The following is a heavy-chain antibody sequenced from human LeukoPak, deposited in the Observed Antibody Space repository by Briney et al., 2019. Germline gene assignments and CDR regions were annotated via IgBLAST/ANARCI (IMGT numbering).Heavy chain of an antibody. V-gene: IGHV3-43*01. D-gene: IGHD6-13*01. CDR2: FTGDASDT. CDR3: AKDQRQLRPYYFDY. CDR1: GFTFNVYT. Sequence: GGSLIFSCTASGFTFNVYTMHWVRQAPGKGLEWVSLFTGDASDTYYAYSVEGLFTISRDTSKNSLYLQMNSLRAEDTALYYCAKDQRQLRPYYFDYWGQGTLVTVSS. J-gene: IGHJ4*02.